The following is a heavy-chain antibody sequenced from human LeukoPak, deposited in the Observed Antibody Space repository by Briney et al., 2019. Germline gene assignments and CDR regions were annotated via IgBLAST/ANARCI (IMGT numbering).Heavy chain of an antibody. V-gene: IGHV4-34*01. Sequence: SETLSLTCAVYGGSFSGYYWRWIRQPPGKGLEWIGEISHSGSTNYNPSLKSRVTISVDTSKNQFSLKLSSVTAADTAVYYCARAGLRSYYYDSSGYDYWGQGTLVTVSS. CDR2: ISHSGST. CDR1: GGSFSGYY. CDR3: ARAGLRSYYYDSSGYDY. J-gene: IGHJ4*02. D-gene: IGHD3-22*01.